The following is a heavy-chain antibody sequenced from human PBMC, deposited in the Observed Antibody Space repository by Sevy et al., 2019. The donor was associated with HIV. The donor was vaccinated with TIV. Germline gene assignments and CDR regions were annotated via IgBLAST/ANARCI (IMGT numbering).Heavy chain of an antibody. CDR3: ARRIPNVSGAFDI. CDR2: IYYSGST. Sequence: SETLSLTCTVSGGSITSSSYYWGWIRQPPGKGLEWIGSIYYSGSTYYNPSLKSRVTISVDTSKNQFSLKLSSVTAADTAVYYCARRIPNVSGAFDIWGQGTMVTVSS. V-gene: IGHV4-39*01. J-gene: IGHJ3*02. D-gene: IGHD2-21*01. CDR1: GGSITSSSYY.